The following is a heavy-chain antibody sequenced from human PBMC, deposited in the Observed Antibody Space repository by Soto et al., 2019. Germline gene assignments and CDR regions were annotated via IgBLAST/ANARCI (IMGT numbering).Heavy chain of an antibody. J-gene: IGHJ4*02. CDR2: IHRGGST. D-gene: IGHD3-10*01. CDR3: ARSANTYGSPFDY. CDR1: GFTVGKNF. Sequence: GSLELSCAASGFTVGKNFMGWVRQAPGKGLEWVSIIHRGGSTSYADSVKGRFTISRDSSKNILYLQINGLTADDTAVYYCARSANTYGSPFDYWGQGALVTVSS. V-gene: IGHV3-66*01.